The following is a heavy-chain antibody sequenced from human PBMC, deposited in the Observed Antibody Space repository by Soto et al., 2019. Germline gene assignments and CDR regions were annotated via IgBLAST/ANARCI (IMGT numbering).Heavy chain of an antibody. CDR2: INAGNGNT. V-gene: IGHV1-3*01. CDR1: GYTFTSYA. J-gene: IGHJ6*02. CDR3: AKDIVVVVAATQIYGMDV. Sequence: GASVKVSCKASGYTFTSYAMHWVRQAPGQRLEWMGWINAGNGNTKYSQKFQGRVTITRDTSASTAYMELSSLRSEDTAVYYCAKDIVVVVAATQIYGMDVWGQGTTVTVSS. D-gene: IGHD2-15*01.